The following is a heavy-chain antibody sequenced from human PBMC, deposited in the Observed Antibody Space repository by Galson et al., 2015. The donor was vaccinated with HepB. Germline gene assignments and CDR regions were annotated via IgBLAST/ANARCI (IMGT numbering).Heavy chain of an antibody. Sequence: ETLSLTCAVYGGSFSGYYWSWIRQPPGKGLEWIGEINHSGSTNYNPSLKSRVTISVDTSKNQFSLKLSSVTAADTAVYYCARGGGWLQLPQRAAFDIWGQGTMVTVSS. J-gene: IGHJ3*02. CDR3: ARGGGWLQLPQRAAFDI. V-gene: IGHV4-34*01. CDR2: INHSGST. D-gene: IGHD5-24*01. CDR1: GGSFSGYY.